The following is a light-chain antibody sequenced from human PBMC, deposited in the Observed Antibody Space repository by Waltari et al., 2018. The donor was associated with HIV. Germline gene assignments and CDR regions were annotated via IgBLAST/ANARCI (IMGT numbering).Light chain of an antibody. J-gene: IGLJ2*01. CDR2: NNN. V-gene: IGLV1-40*01. CDR1: SSNIGAGYD. CDR3: QSYDSSLSGVV. Sequence: QSVLTQPPSVPGAPGQRVTISYPGSSSNIGAGYDVHWYHQLPGTAPKLLIYNNNNRPSGVPDRFAGSKSGTSASLAITGLQAEDEADYYCQSYDSSLSGVVFGGGTKLTVL.